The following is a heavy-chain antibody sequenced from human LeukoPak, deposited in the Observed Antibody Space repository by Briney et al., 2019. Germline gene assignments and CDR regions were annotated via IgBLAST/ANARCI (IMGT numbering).Heavy chain of an antibody. V-gene: IGHV3-30*02. CDR2: IRYDGSNK. CDR1: GFTFSSYG. J-gene: IGHJ6*02. D-gene: IGHD3-10*01. Sequence: GGSLRLSCAASGFTFSSYGMHWVRQAPGKGLEWVAFIRYDGSNKYYADSVKGRFTISRDNSKNTLYLQMNSLRAGDTAVYYCARGKLLWFGELLSGGHYGMDVWGQGTTVTVSS. CDR3: ARGKLLWFGELLSGGHYGMDV.